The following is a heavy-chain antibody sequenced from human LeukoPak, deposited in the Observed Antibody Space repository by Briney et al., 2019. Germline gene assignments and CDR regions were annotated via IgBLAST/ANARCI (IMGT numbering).Heavy chain of an antibody. Sequence: SVKVSCKASGGTFSSYAISWVRQAPGQGLEWMGRIIPILGIANYAQKFQGRVTITADKSTSTAYMELSSLRSEDTAVYYCAXXSYGDYDFDYWGQGTLVTVSS. D-gene: IGHD4-17*01. V-gene: IGHV1-69*04. CDR1: GGTFSSYA. J-gene: IGHJ4*02. CDR2: IIPILGIA. CDR3: AXXSYGDYDFDY.